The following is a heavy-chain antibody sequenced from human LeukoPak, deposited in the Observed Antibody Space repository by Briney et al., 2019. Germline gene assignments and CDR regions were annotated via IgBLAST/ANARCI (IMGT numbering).Heavy chain of an antibody. CDR2: IIPILGIA. J-gene: IGHJ4*02. D-gene: IGHD6-19*01. CDR3: ARDHMRQWLPYYFDY. CDR1: GGTFSSYA. V-gene: IGHV1-69*04. Sequence: ASVKVSCKASGGTFSSYAISWVRQAPGQGLEWMGRIIPILGIANYPQKFQGRVTITADKSTSTAYMELSSLRSEDTAVYYCARDHMRQWLPYYFDYWGQGTLVTVSP.